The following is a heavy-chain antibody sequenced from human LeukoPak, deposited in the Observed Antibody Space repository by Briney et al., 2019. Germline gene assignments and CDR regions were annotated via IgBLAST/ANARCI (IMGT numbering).Heavy chain of an antibody. CDR2: ISYDGSNK. V-gene: IGHV3-30*18. Sequence: GGSLRLSCAASGFTFSSSGMHWVRQAPGRGLEWVAVISYDGSNKYYADSVKGRFTFSRDNSKNTLYLQMNSLRAEDTAVYYCAKEYCSNSVCHSLDYWGQGTLVTVSS. CDR1: GFTFSSSG. J-gene: IGHJ4*02. D-gene: IGHD2-8*01. CDR3: AKEYCSNSVCHSLDY.